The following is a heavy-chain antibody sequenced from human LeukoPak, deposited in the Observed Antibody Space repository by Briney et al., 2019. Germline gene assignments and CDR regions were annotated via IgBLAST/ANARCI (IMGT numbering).Heavy chain of an antibody. CDR3: VAAVAAIDY. CDR2: IYYSGST. Sequence: SETLSLTCTVSGGSISSSSYYWAWIRQPPGKGLEWIGSIYYSGSTYYNSSLKSRVTISVDTSKNQFSLKLTSVTAAETAVYYCVAAVAAIDYWRQGTLVTVSS. D-gene: IGHD2-15*01. V-gene: IGHV4-39*01. CDR1: GGSISSSSYY. J-gene: IGHJ4*02.